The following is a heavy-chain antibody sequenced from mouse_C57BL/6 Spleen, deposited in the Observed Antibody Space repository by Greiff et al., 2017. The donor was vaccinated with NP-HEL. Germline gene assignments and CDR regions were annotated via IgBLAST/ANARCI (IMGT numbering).Heavy chain of an antibody. CDR3: ARTGYYGSSYPRYFDV. J-gene: IGHJ1*03. V-gene: IGHV1-26*01. CDR1: GYTFTDYY. CDR2: INPNNGGT. Sequence: VQLQQSGPELVKPGASVKISCKASGYTFTDYYMNWVKQSHGKSLEWIGDINPNNGGTCYNQKFKGKATLTVDKSSSTAYMELRSLTSEDSAVYYCARTGYYGSSYPRYFDVWGTGTTVTVSS. D-gene: IGHD1-1*01.